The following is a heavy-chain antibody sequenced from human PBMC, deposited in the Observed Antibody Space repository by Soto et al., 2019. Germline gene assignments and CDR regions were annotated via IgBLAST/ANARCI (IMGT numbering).Heavy chain of an antibody. V-gene: IGHV1-46*01. CDR3: AREENCSDGICYSEYFQR. CDR2: VNPSGGSP. CDR1: GYIFTAYS. Sequence: QVQLEQSGAEVKKPGASVKVSCKASGYIFTAYSMHWVRRAPGQGLQWMVVVNPSGGSPNYAQKFQGRITLTRDTSRNTFYMDLSSLTSEDTAVYYCAREENCSDGICYSEYFQRWGQGTLVTVSS. J-gene: IGHJ1*01. D-gene: IGHD2-15*01.